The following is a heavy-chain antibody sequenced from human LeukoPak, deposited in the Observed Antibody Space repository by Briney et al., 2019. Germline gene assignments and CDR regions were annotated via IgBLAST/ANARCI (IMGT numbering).Heavy chain of an antibody. V-gene: IGHV3-7*01. Sequence: GGSLRLFCAASGFTFSNYWMAWVRQAPGKGLEWVANIKQNGTEKNYVDSVKGRFTISRDNAKNSLYLQMNSLGAEDSAVYYCARDYGGNLLLWGQGTLVSVSS. J-gene: IGHJ4*02. CDR3: ARDYGGNLLL. CDR2: IKQNGTEK. CDR1: GFTFSNYW. D-gene: IGHD4-23*01.